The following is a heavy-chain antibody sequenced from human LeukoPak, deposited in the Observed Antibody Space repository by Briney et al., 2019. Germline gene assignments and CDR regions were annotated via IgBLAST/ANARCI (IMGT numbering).Heavy chain of an antibody. V-gene: IGHV4-59*01. D-gene: IGHD5-18*01. J-gene: IGHJ4*02. CDR1: GGSISNYY. CDR3: ARGGYSYVFDY. CDR2: IYYSGST. Sequence: SETLSLTCTVSGGSISNYYWSWIRQPPGKGLEWIGYIYYSGSTNYNPSLKSRVTISVDTSKNQFSLKLSSVTAADTAVYYCARGGYSYVFDYWGQGTLVTVSS.